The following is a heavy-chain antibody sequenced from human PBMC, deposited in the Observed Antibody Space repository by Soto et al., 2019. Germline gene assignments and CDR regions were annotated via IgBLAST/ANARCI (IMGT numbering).Heavy chain of an antibody. V-gene: IGHV1-18*01. J-gene: IGHJ4*02. Sequence: QVQLVQSGAEVKKPGASVKVSCKASGYTFTSYGISWVRQAPGQGLEWMGWISAYNGNTNYAQKLQGRVTMTTDTSTSTAYMELRSLRSDDTAVYYCVRRRTVYGSGSYYNYYFDYWGQGTLVTVSS. CDR1: GYTFTSYG. D-gene: IGHD3-10*01. CDR3: VRRRTVYGSGSYYNYYFDY. CDR2: ISAYNGNT.